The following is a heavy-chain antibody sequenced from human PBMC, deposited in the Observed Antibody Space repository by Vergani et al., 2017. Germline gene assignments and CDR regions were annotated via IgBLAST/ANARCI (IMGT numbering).Heavy chain of an antibody. Sequence: EVQLVESGGGLVQPGGSLRLSCAASGFTFSSYSMNWVRQAPGKGLEWVSYISSSSSTIYYADSVKGRFTISRDNAKNSLYLQMNSLRAEETAVYYCARARGGYGTDIWGQGTMVTVSS. CDR1: GFTFSSYS. D-gene: IGHD5-12*01. CDR3: ARARGGYGTDI. J-gene: IGHJ3*02. V-gene: IGHV3-48*01. CDR2: ISSSSSTI.